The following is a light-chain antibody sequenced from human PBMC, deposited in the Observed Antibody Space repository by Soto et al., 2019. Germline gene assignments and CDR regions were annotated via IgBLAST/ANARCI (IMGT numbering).Light chain of an antibody. CDR1: QSISSW. V-gene: IGKV1-5*03. Sequence: DIQMTQSPSTLSASEGDRVTITCRASQSISSWLAWYQQKPGKAPKLLIQKASSLEGGVPSRFSGSGSGTECTLTISSLQPDDFATYYCQHYNTYPYTFGQGTKLEIK. J-gene: IGKJ2*01. CDR2: KAS. CDR3: QHYNTYPYT.